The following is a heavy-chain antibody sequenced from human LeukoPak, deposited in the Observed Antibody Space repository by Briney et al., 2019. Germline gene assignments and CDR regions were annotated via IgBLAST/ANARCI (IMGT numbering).Heavy chain of an antibody. CDR3: ARSTSWYHKFDY. CDR2: IKQDGSER. Sequence: GGSLRLSCAASGFTFSRYWMSWVRQAPGKGLEWVASIKQDGSERYYVDSVKGRFTISSDNAKNSVYVQMNGLRAEDTAVFYCARSTSWYHKFDYWGQGTLVTVSS. D-gene: IGHD6-19*01. J-gene: IGHJ4*02. V-gene: IGHV3-7*04. CDR1: GFTFSRYW.